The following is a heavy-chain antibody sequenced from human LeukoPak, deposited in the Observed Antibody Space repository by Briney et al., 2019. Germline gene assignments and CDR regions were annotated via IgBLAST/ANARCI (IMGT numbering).Heavy chain of an antibody. D-gene: IGHD1-26*01. CDR1: GGTFSSYA. CDR2: IIPIFGTA. CDR3: ACLAGASKFDS. V-gene: IGHV1-69*05. J-gene: IGHJ4*02. Sequence: GASVKVSCKASGGTFSSYAISWVRQAPGQGLEWMGGIIPIFGTANYAQKFQGRVTITTDESTSTAYMELSSLRSEEKAVYHCACLAGASKFDSWGQGTLVTVSS.